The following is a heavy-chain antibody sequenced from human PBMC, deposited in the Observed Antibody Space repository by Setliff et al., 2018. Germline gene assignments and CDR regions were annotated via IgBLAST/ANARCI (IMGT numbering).Heavy chain of an antibody. CDR1: GGSISSGSNY. D-gene: IGHD1-26*01. J-gene: IGHJ6*03. CDR2: IDPSGNT. V-gene: IGHV4-61*09. Sequence: PSETLSLTCTVSGGSISSGSNYWSWIRQPAGRGLEWIGHIDPSGNTNYHPSLKSRVTISGDTSKNQFSLKLTSVTAADTAVYYCARAPPNRYSGSYEYFYMDVWGKGTTVTVSS. CDR3: ARAPPNRYSGSYEYFYMDV.